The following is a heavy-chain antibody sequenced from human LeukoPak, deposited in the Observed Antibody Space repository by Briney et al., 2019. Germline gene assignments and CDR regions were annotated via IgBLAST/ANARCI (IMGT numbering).Heavy chain of an antibody. J-gene: IGHJ4*02. Sequence: SGTLSLTCAVSGGSISSSNWWSWVRQPLGKGLEWIGQIYHSGSTNYNPSLKSRVAISVDKSKNQFSLNLISVTAADTAVYYCARAGQGYCTSASCYLSLDYWGQGTLVTVSS. D-gene: IGHD2-2*01. V-gene: IGHV4-4*02. CDR2: IYHSGST. CDR1: GGSISSSNW. CDR3: ARAGQGYCTSASCYLSLDY.